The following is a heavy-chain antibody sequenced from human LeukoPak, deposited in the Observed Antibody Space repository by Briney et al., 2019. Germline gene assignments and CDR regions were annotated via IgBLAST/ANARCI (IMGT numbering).Heavy chain of an antibody. V-gene: IGHV4-59*01. D-gene: IGHD5-24*01. Sequence: SETLSLTCTVSGGSISSYYWSWIRQPPGKGLEWIGYIYNNGTTNYSPSLKSRVTISVDTSKNQFSLNLSSVTAADTAVYYCARIGEMATRYYYYYMDVWGKGTTVTVSS. CDR1: GGSISSYY. J-gene: IGHJ6*03. CDR3: ARIGEMATRYYYYYMDV. CDR2: IYNNGTT.